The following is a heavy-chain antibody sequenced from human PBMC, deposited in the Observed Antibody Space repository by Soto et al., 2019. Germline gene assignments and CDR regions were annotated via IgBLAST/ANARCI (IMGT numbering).Heavy chain of an antibody. J-gene: IGHJ5*02. CDR2: IYYSGST. Sequence: SETLSLTCTVSGGSISSGGYYWSWIRQHPGKGLEWIGYIYYSGSTYYNPSLKSRVTISVDTSKNQFSLKLSSVTAADTAVYYCARVGMYSSSSTRFDPWGQGTLVTVSS. V-gene: IGHV4-31*03. D-gene: IGHD6-6*01. CDR3: ARVGMYSSSSTRFDP. CDR1: GGSISSGGYY.